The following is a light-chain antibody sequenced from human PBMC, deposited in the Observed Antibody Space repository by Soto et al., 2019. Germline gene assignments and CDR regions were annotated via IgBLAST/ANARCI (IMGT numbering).Light chain of an antibody. V-gene: IGKV1-5*03. CDR3: QQYQSGFT. CDR1: ENIFTW. Sequence: DIPMTQSPSTLSASVGDRVTITCRASENIFTWLAWYQQQAGKAPKLLISKASTLESGVPSRFSGSGSGTQFTLTISSLQPDDFASYYCQQYQSGFTFGLGTTLEIK. CDR2: KAS. J-gene: IGKJ2*01.